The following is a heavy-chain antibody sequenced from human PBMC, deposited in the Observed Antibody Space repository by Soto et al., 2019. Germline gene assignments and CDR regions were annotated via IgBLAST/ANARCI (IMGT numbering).Heavy chain of an antibody. Sequence: EVQLVESGGGLAKPGGSLRLSCAASGFTFSDAWMSWVRQAPGKGLEWVGHIKRKADGGTTDFAAPVKGRFTISRDDSKNTLYLQMNSLNTEDTAVYYCRSQWLDWGQGILVTVSS. D-gene: IGHD6-19*01. CDR1: GFTFSDAW. CDR2: IKRKADGGTT. J-gene: IGHJ4*02. V-gene: IGHV3-15*01. CDR3: RSQWLD.